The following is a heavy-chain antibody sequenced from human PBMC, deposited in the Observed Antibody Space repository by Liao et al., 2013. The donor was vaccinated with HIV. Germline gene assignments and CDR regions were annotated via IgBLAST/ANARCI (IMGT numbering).Heavy chain of an antibody. J-gene: IGHJ4*02. Sequence: QLQLQESGPGLVKPSETLSLTCTVSGGSINSGSYYWSWIRQPAGKGLEWIGLIYTSGSTNYNPSLKSRVTISVDTSKNQFSLKLSSVTAADTAVYYCARDTGGYFDYWGQGTLVTVSS. V-gene: IGHV4-61*02. D-gene: IGHD1-14*01. CDR3: ARDTGGYFDY. CDR1: GGSINSGSYY. CDR2: IYTSGST.